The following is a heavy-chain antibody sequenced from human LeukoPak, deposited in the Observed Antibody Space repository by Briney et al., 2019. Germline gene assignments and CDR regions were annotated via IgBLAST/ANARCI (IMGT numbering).Heavy chain of an antibody. CDR1: GGSISSYY. J-gene: IGHJ4*02. V-gene: IGHV4-39*01. Sequence: SETLSLTCTVSGGSISSYYWGWIRQPPGKGLEWIGSIYYSGSTYYNPSLKSRVTISVDTSKNQFSLKLSSVTAADTAVYYCARQARPSIRIAAAGTLDYWGQGTLVTVSS. CDR2: IYYSGST. D-gene: IGHD6-13*01. CDR3: ARQARPSIRIAAAGTLDY.